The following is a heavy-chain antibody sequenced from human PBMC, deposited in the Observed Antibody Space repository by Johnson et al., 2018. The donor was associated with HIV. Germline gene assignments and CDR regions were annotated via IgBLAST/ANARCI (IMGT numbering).Heavy chain of an antibody. Sequence: VQLVESGGGLVKPGGSLRLSCAASGFTFSNAWMSWVRQAPGKGLEWVGRIKSETDGGTTDYAAPVKGRFTISRDDSKNTLYLQMNSLKTEDTAVYYCAILPDYYDSSGYYHDDAFDIWGQGTMVTVSS. CDR2: IKSETDGGTT. CDR3: AILPDYYDSSGYYHDDAFDI. V-gene: IGHV3-15*01. J-gene: IGHJ3*02. CDR1: GFTFSNAW. D-gene: IGHD3-22*01.